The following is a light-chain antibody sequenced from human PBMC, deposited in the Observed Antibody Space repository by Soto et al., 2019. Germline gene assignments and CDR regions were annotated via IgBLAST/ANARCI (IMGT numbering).Light chain of an antibody. CDR3: QQYYSYAFT. J-gene: IGKJ3*01. V-gene: IGKV1-8*01. CDR1: QGISSY. CDR2: AAS. Sequence: AIRMTQSPSSFSASTGDRVTITCRASQGISSYLAWYQQKPGKAPKLLIYAASTLQSGVPSRFSGSGSGTDFTLTISGLQSEDFATYYCQQYYSYAFTFGPGTKVDIK.